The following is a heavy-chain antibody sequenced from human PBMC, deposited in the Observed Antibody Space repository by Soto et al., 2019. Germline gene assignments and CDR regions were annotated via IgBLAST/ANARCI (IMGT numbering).Heavy chain of an antibody. CDR2: INPNSGGT. J-gene: IGHJ5*02. CDR1: GYTFTGYY. V-gene: IGHV1-2*02. D-gene: IGHD3-3*01. CDR3: ARENDYDFWSGYSLGWFDP. Sequence: GASVKVSCQASGYTFTGYYMQWVRQAPGQGLEWMGWINPNSGGTNYAQKFQGRVTMTRDTSISTAYMELSGLRSDDTAVYYCARENDYDFWSGYSLGWFDPWGQGTLVTVYS.